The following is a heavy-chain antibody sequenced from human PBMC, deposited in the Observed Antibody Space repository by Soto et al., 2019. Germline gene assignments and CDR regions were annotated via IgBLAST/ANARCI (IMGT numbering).Heavy chain of an antibody. D-gene: IGHD6-19*01. J-gene: IGHJ4*02. Sequence: QVQLQESGPGLVKPSETLSLTCTVSGGSVSSGSYHWSWIRQPPGKGLEWIGYIYYSGSTNYNPSLKSRVTLSVDTSKNQFAVKLSSVTAADTAVYSCASDSSCWYAVSYGGQGTLVTVSS. CDR2: IYYSGST. CDR3: ASDSSCWYAVSY. V-gene: IGHV4-61*01. CDR1: GGSVSSGSYH.